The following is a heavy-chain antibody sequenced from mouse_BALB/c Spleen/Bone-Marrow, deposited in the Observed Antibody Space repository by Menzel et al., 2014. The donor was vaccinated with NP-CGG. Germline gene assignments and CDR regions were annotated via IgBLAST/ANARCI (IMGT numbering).Heavy chain of an antibody. CDR2: ISSGGGST. Sequence: EVMLVESGGGLVKPGGSLKLSCAASGFAFSSYDMSWVRQTPEKRLEWVAYISSGGGSTYYPDTVKGRFTISRDNAKSTLYLQMSSLKSEDTAMYYCARQGYYDYDYAMDYWGQGPSVPVPS. CDR3: ARQGYYDYDYAMDY. J-gene: IGHJ4*01. V-gene: IGHV5-12-1*01. CDR1: GFAFSSYD. D-gene: IGHD2-4*01.